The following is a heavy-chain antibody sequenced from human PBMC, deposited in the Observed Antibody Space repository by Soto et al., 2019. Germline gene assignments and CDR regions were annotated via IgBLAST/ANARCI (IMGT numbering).Heavy chain of an antibody. CDR2: IIPIFGTA. Sequence: QVQLVQSGAEVKKPGSSVKVSCKASGGTFSSYAISWVRQAPGQGLEWVGGIIPIFGTANYAQKFQGRVTITADESTSTAYMELSSLRSEDTAVYYCARDRGPDSSGDGIAFDIWGQGTMVTVSS. J-gene: IGHJ3*02. D-gene: IGHD3-22*01. CDR3: ARDRGPDSSGDGIAFDI. V-gene: IGHV1-69*01. CDR1: GGTFSSYA.